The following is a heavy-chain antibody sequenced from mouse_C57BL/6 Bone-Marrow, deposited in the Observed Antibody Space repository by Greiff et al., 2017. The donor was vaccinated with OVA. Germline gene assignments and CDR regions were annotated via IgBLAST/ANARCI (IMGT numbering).Heavy chain of an antibody. Sequence: EVHLVESGGGLVQPGGSLKLSCAASGFTFSDHGMHWVRQAPEKGLELVASISIGSGTIYYADTVKGRFTISRDNAKNTLFLQMTSLRSEDTAMYYCARGDTRKDYFDYWGQGTTLTVSA. J-gene: IGHJ2*01. CDR3: ARGDTRKDYFDY. CDR1: GFTFSDHG. V-gene: IGHV5-17*01. CDR2: ISIGSGTI.